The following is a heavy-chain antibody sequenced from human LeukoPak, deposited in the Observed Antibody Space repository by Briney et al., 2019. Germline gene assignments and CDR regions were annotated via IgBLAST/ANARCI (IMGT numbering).Heavy chain of an antibody. CDR2: INPNSGGT. J-gene: IGHJ6*03. D-gene: IGHD6-6*01. CDR3: AIAARLLDYYYMDV. V-gene: IGHV1-2*02. CDR1: GYTFTGYY. Sequence: ASVKVSCKASGYTFTGYYMHWVRQAPGQGLEWMGWINPNSGGTNYAQKFQGRVTMTRDTSISTAYMELSRLRSDDTAVYYCAIAARLLDYYYMDVWGKGTTVTVSS.